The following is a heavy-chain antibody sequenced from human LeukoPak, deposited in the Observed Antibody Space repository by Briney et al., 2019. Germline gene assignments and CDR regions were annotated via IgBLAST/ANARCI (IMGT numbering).Heavy chain of an antibody. CDR1: GFTFSSYS. CDR2: ISSSSSYI. D-gene: IGHD2-15*01. V-gene: IGHV3-21*04. Sequence: PGGSLRLSCAASGFTFSSYSMNWVRQAPGKGLEWVSSISSSSSYIYYADSVKGRFTISRDNAKNSLYLQMNSLRAEDTAVYYCARGYCSGGSCYSSYYYSYMDVWGKGTTVTVSS. J-gene: IGHJ6*03. CDR3: ARGYCSGGSCYSSYYYSYMDV.